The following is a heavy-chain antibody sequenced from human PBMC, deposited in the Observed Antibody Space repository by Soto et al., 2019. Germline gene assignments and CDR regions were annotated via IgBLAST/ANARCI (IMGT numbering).Heavy chain of an antibody. V-gene: IGHV3-48*03. CDR1: GFTFSSYE. D-gene: IGHD2-15*01. CDR2: ISSSGRTI. Sequence: GGSLRLSCAASGFTFSSYEMNWVRQAPGKGLEWVSYISSSGRTIYYADSVKGRFTISRDNAKNSLYLQMNSLRAEDTAVYYCARGAHRYCSGGSCYYWSDPWGQGTLVTVSS. CDR3: ARGAHRYCSGGSCYYWSDP. J-gene: IGHJ5*02.